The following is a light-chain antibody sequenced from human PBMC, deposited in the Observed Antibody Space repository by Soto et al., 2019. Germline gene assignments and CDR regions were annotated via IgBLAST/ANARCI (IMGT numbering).Light chain of an antibody. CDR2: DAS. CDR3: QQYKNYPFT. V-gene: IGKV1-5*01. J-gene: IGKJ3*01. CDR1: QSINSW. Sequence: DIHMTQSPSTLSASLGDRVSITCRASQSINSWLAWYQQKPGKAPKLLIYDASSLQSGVPSRFSGSESGAEFPLTISGLQPDDFATYYCQQYKNYPFTFGPGTKV.